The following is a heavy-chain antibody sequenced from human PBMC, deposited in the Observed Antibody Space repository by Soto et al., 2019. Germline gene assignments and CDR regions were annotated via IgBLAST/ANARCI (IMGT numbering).Heavy chain of an antibody. Sequence: PSETLSLTCAVYGGSFHGYYWSWIRQPPGKGLEWIGEINHSGSANYNPTFKSRVSISVDTSKNQMSLHLSSGSAADAAVYYCAKDPHAGYYDSGTCSSSVPWCHGTLVTLSS. V-gene: IGHV4-34*01. CDR3: AKDPHAGYYDSGTCSSSVP. D-gene: IGHD3-10*01. CDR1: GGSFHGYY. J-gene: IGHJ5*02. CDR2: INHSGSA.